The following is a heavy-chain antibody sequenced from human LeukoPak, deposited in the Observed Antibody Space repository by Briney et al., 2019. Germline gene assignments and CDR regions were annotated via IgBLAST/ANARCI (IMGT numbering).Heavy chain of an antibody. CDR2: INSNSRTI. CDR3: ARDPTISGSYSDY. Sequence: GGSLRLSCAASGFTFSSYVMNWVRQAPGKGLEWVSYINSNSRTIYYADSVKGRFTVSRDNAKNSLYLQMNSLRDEDTAVYYCARDPTISGSYSDYWGQGTLVTVSS. J-gene: IGHJ4*02. V-gene: IGHV3-48*02. CDR1: GFTFSSYV. D-gene: IGHD1-26*01.